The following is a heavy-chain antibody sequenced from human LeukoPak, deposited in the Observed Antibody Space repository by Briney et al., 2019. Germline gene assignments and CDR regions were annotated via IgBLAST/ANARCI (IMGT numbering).Heavy chain of an antibody. Sequence: GSSVKVSCKASGGTFSSYAISWVRQAPGQGLEWMGWINPNSGGTNYAQKFQGRVTMTRDTSISTVYMELSRLRSDDTAVYYCARDSCSSTSCLSIDDYWGQGTLVTVSS. CDR2: INPNSGGT. J-gene: IGHJ4*02. D-gene: IGHD2-2*01. V-gene: IGHV1-2*02. CDR1: GGTFSSYA. CDR3: ARDSCSSTSCLSIDDY.